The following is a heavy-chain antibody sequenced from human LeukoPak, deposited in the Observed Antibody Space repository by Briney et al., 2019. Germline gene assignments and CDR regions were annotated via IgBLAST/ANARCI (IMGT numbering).Heavy chain of an antibody. J-gene: IGHJ4*02. CDR1: GYTLTELS. V-gene: IGHV1-24*01. D-gene: IGHD3-22*01. CDR2: FDPEDGET. CDR3: ARVRDYYASSDYSDY. Sequence: ASVKVSCKVSGYTLTELSMHWVRQAPGKGLEWMGGFDPEDGETIYAQKFQGRVTITEDTSTDTAYMELSSLRSEDTAVYYCARVRDYYASSDYSDYWGQGTLVTVSS.